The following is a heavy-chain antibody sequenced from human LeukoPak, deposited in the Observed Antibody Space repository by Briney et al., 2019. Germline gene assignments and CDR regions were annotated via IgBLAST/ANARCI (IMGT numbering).Heavy chain of an antibody. V-gene: IGHV3-74*01. CDR1: GFTFSIYW. D-gene: IGHD3-9*01. Sequence: GGSLRLSCAASGFTFSIYWMHWVRQAPGKGLVWVSRISDDGKSTVYADSVKGRFTISRDNAKNTLYLQMNSLRAEDTAVYYCARDATLRYFDWLLFGYMDVWGKGTTVTVSS. J-gene: IGHJ6*03. CDR3: ARDATLRYFDWLLFGYMDV. CDR2: ISDDGKST.